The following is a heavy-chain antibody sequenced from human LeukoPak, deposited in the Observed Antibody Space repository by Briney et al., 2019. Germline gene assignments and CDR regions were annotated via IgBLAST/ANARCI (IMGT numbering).Heavy chain of an antibody. J-gene: IGHJ5*02. CDR3: ARDLPSYYFDSGNMFDP. V-gene: IGHV4-4*07. CDR2: IYSSGRT. CDR1: GGSISNFY. Sequence: SETLSLTCTVSGGSISNFYWSWIRQPAGKGLEWIGRIYSSGRTNYTSSLKSRDAMSIDTSNNQLSLKLSSVTAADTAVYYCARDLPSYYFDSGNMFDPWGQGTLVTVSS. D-gene: IGHD3-10*01.